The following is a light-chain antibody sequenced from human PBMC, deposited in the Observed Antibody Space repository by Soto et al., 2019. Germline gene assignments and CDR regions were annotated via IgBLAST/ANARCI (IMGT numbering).Light chain of an antibody. CDR3: QQYGSSVSTT. CDR2: GAS. J-gene: IGKJ5*01. CDR1: QSVSSSY. Sequence: EIVLTQSPGTLSLSPGERATLSCRASQSVSSSYLAWYQQKPGQAPRLLIYGASSRATGIPDRFSGSGSGTDFTLTISRLEPEDFAVYYCQQYGSSVSTTVGQGTRLESK. V-gene: IGKV3-20*01.